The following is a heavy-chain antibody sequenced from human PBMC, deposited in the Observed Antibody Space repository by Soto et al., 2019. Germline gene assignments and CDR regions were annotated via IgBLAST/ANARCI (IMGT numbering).Heavy chain of an antibody. CDR1: GFTFSSYG. CDR3: AREKESQSGYLYDY. D-gene: IGHD3-3*01. Sequence: PGGSLRLSCAASGFTFSSYGMHWVRQAPGKGLEWVAVIWYDGSNKYYADSVKGRFTISRDNSKNTLYLQMNSLRAEDTAVYYCAREKESQSGYLYDYWGQGTLVTVSS. J-gene: IGHJ4*02. CDR2: IWYDGSNK. V-gene: IGHV3-33*01.